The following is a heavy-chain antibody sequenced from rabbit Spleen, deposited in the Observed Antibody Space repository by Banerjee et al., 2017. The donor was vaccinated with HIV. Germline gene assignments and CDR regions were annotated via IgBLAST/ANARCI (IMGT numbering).Heavy chain of an antibody. J-gene: IGHJ4*01. CDR1: GFSFSDRDV. D-gene: IGHD1-1*01. Sequence: QEQLVESGGGLVQPEGSLTLTCKASGFSFSDRDVMCWVRQAPGKGLEWIACINTGSGSAYYASWVISRFTCSKTSSTTVTLQMTSLTVADTATYFCARDLVAVIGWNFNLWGQGTLVTVS. V-gene: IGHV1S45*01. CDR3: ARDLVAVIGWNFNL. CDR2: INTGSGSA.